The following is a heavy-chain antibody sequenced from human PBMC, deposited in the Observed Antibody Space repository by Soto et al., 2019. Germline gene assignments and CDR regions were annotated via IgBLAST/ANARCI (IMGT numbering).Heavy chain of an antibody. J-gene: IGHJ4*02. CDR1: GFTVSSFY. CDR2: ISSGGST. Sequence: EVQLVESGGCLVQPGGSLRLSCAASGFTVSSFYMTWVRQAPGKGLQWVAVISSGGSTYYADSVKGRFTISRDNSKNTLYLEMNSLRAEDTAVYYCARDTFGGAYDFLHGGQGTLVTVSS. D-gene: IGHD3-3*01. V-gene: IGHV3-66*01. CDR3: ARDTFGGAYDFLH.